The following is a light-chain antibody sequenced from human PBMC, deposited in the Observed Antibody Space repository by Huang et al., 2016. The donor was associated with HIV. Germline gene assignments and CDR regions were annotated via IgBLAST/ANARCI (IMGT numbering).Light chain of an antibody. CDR2: GAS. CDR1: QSVSSN. V-gene: IGKV3-15*01. J-gene: IGKJ2*01. CDR3: QQDNNWPPMYT. Sequence: EIVMTQSPATLSGSPGERATLSCRASQSVSSNFAWYQQKPGQAPRLLIYGASTRATCIPARCSGSGSGTEFTLTISSLQSEDCAVYYCQQDNNWPPMYTFGQGTKLEIK.